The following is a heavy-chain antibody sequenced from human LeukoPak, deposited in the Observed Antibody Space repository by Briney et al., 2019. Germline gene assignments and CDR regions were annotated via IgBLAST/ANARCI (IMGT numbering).Heavy chain of an antibody. CDR2: FDPEDGET. V-gene: IGHV1-24*01. D-gene: IGHD3-10*01. CDR3: ASATYYYGSGSYYNLRD. Sequence: ASVKVSCKVSGYTLTELSMHWVRQAPGKGLEWMGGFDPEDGETIYAQKFQGRVTMTEDTSTDTAYMELSSLRSEDTAVYYCASATYYYGSGSYYNLRDWGQGTLVTVSS. CDR1: GYTLTELS. J-gene: IGHJ4*02.